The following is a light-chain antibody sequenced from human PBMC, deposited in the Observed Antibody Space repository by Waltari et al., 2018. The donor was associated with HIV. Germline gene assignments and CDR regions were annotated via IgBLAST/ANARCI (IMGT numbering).Light chain of an antibody. J-gene: IGKJ2*01. Sequence: EIVLTQSPATLSLSPGERATRSCRASQSVSRSLAWYQQKPGQAPRHLIYDASNSATGIPARFSGSGSGTDFTLTISSLEPEDFAVYYCQQRSNWPPMYTFGQGTKLEIK. CDR3: QQRSNWPPMYT. V-gene: IGKV3-11*01. CDR1: QSVSRS. CDR2: DAS.